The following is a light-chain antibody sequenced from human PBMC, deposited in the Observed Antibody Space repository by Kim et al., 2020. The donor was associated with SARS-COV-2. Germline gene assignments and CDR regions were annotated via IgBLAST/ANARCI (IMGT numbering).Light chain of an antibody. CDR3: QQYDSDPRT. J-gene: IGKJ1*01. V-gene: IGKV1D-16*01. CDR1: RGISSC. Sequence: DIQMTQSPSSLFASVGDSVTITCRASRGISSCLAWYQQKPGKAPKPLIYAASSLQTGVPSRFSGSGSGTDFTLTISGLQPEDVATYYCQQYDSDPRTFGQGTKVDIK. CDR2: AAS.